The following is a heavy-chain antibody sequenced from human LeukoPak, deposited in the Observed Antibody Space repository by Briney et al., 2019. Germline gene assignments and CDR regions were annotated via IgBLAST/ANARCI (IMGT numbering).Heavy chain of an antibody. D-gene: IGHD3-16*01. V-gene: IGHV3-74*01. CDR2: ISTDGSST. Sequence: PGRSLRLSCAGSGFSFGSYGMHWVRQAPGKGLVWVSRISTDGSSTSYADSVKGRFTISRDNAKNTLYLQMNSLRAEDTAVYYCARGFGPHNDFWGQGTLVTVSS. CDR1: GFSFGSYG. CDR3: ARGFGPHNDF. J-gene: IGHJ4*02.